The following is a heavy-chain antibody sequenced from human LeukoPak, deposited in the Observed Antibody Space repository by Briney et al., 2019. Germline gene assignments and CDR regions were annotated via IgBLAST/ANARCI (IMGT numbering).Heavy chain of an antibody. CDR2: IYYSGTT. CDR3: ARGVYIAAAQYAY. CDR1: GGSISSYS. J-gene: IGHJ4*02. V-gene: IGHV4-59*01. Sequence: SETLSLTCNVFGGSISSYSWSWIRQPPGKGLEWIGYIYYSGTTNYNPSLKSRVTISVDTSKNQFSLKLSSVTAADTAVYYCARGVYIAAAQYAYWGQGTLVTVSS. D-gene: IGHD6-13*01.